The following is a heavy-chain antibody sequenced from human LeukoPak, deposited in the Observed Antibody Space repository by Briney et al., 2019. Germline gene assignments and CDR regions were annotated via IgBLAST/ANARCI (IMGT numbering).Heavy chain of an antibody. Sequence: GGSLRLSCAASGFTFRDYAMSWVRQAPGKGLEWVSGISGGGGYTSYADSVKGRFTISRDNSKDTLYLQMNSLRVEDTAVYYCARGDDAFDIWGQGTMVTVSS. CDR3: ARGDDAFDI. CDR2: ISGGGGYT. CDR1: GFTFRDYA. J-gene: IGHJ3*02. V-gene: IGHV3-23*01.